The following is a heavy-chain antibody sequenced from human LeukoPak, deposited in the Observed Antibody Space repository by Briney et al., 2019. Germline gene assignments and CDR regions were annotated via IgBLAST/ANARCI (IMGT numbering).Heavy chain of an antibody. D-gene: IGHD4-11*01. Sequence: PSETLSLTCAISGGSIPSYYWSWIRQTPEKGLEWVGYLFYSGSTNYNPSLKGRITMSIDTSKNEFSLKLRSVTAADTAVYYCARGAYSNYLSVDYWGQGILVTVSS. CDR2: LFYSGST. CDR3: ARGAYSNYLSVDY. CDR1: GGSIPSYY. J-gene: IGHJ4*02. V-gene: IGHV4-59*01.